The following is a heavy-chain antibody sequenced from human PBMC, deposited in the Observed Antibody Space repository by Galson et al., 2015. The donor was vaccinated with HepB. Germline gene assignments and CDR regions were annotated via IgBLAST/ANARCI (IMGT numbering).Heavy chain of an antibody. CDR2: ITSSSSLI. V-gene: IGHV3-21*01. D-gene: IGHD3/OR15-3a*01. J-gene: IGHJ6*02. CDR3: ATTFGLVSHTYTMDV. CDR1: EFAFGSFS. Sequence: SLRLSCAASEFAFGSFSMNWVRQAPGKGLEWVSSITSSSSLIYYADSVKGRLTISRDKAKNSLFLQMNSLRAEDTAVYYCATTFGLVSHTYTMDVWGHGTTVTVSS.